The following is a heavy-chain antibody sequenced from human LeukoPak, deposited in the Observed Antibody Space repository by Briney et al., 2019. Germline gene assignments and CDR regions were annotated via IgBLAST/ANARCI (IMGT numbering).Heavy chain of an antibody. J-gene: IGHJ4*02. CDR3: ARFVRHCGIADCLDY. CDR2: IYYTGSA. D-gene: IGHD2-21*01. CDR1: GGSISSSNHY. V-gene: IGHV4-39*01. Sequence: SETLSLTCTVSGGSISSSNHYWVWIRQPPGKGLEWIGAIYYTGSAYFNPSLKSRVTISIDTSKDQFSVRLSSVTAADTSVYYCARFVRHCGIADCLDYWGQGTLVIVSS.